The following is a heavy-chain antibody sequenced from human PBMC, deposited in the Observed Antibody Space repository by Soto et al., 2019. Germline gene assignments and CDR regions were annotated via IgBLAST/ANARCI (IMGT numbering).Heavy chain of an antibody. CDR2: IIPIFGTA. CDR3: AREGVAAAILNKLYYYSGMDV. J-gene: IGHJ6*02. Sequence: SVKVSCKASGGTFSSYAISWVRQAPGQGLEWMGGIIPIFGTANYAQKFQGRVTITADESTSTAYMELSSLRSEDTAVYYCAREGVAAAILNKLYYYSGMDVRGQGTTVTVSS. V-gene: IGHV1-69*13. D-gene: IGHD2-2*01. CDR1: GGTFSSYA.